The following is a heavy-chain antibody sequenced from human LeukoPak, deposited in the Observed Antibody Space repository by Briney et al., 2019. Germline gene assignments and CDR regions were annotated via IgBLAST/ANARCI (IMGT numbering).Heavy chain of an antibody. Sequence: SETLSLTCTVSGGSIRSGGYYWSWIRRHPGKGLEWIACIYHIGSTYYNPSLKSRVTMSVDTSKNQFSLKLSSVTAADTAVYYCAREEAYGDYTIGYYYGMAVWGQGTTVTVSS. V-gene: IGHV4-31*03. CDR3: AREEAYGDYTIGYYYGMAV. CDR2: IYHIGST. J-gene: IGHJ6*02. CDR1: GGSIRSGGYY. D-gene: IGHD4-17*01.